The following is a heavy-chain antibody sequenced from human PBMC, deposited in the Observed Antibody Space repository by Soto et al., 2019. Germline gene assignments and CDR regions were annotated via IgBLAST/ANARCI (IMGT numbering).Heavy chain of an antibody. V-gene: IGHV4-39*01. CDR2: IYYSGST. D-gene: IGHD6-13*01. Sequence: TSETLSLTCTVSGGSIRSSSYYWVWIRQPPGKGLEWIGSIYYSGSTYYNPSLKSRVTISVDTSKNQFSLKLSSVTAADTAVYYCARLTRDSSSWYEGIDYWGQGTLVTVSS. J-gene: IGHJ4*02. CDR1: GGSIRSSSYY. CDR3: ARLTRDSSSWYEGIDY.